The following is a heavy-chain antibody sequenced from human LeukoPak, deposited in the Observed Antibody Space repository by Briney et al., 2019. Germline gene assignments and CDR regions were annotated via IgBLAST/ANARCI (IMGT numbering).Heavy chain of an antibody. D-gene: IGHD4-17*01. V-gene: IGHV1-8*01. CDR1: GYTFISYD. CDR3: ARTPPDYGIDY. CDR2: MSPNSGNT. Sequence: KVSCKASGYTFISYDINWVRQATGQGLEWMGWMSPNSGNTGYAQKFQGRITMTKSTSISTAYMELSDLESEDTAVYYCARTPPDYGIDYWGQGTLVTVSS. J-gene: IGHJ4*02.